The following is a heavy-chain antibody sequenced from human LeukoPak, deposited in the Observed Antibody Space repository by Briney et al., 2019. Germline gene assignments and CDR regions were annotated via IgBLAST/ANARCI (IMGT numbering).Heavy chain of an antibody. V-gene: IGHV1-2*06. CDR1: GYTFTDYY. CDR3: AREITTSITPDY. Sequence: ASVKVSCKASGYTFTDYYMHWVRQAPGQGLEWMGRINPNSGGSNYAQEFQGRVTMTRDTSISTAYMELNRLTSDDTAVYYCAREITTSITPDYWGQGTLVTVSS. CDR2: INPNSGGS. D-gene: IGHD1-14*01. J-gene: IGHJ4*02.